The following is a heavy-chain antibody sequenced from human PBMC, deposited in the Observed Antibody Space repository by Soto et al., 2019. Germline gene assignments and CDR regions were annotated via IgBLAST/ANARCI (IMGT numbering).Heavy chain of an antibody. V-gene: IGHV4-59*01. J-gene: IGHJ5*01. CDR1: GGSIDSYY. Sequence: PSETLSLTCTVSGGSIDSYYWSWIRQPLGKGLEWLGYIYYSGSTNYNPSLKSRGTISLDTSENKFSLNLRSVTAADTAVYYCARGVSSFDLWGQGTLVTVSS. CDR3: ARGVSSFDL. D-gene: IGHD3-10*01. CDR2: IYYSGST.